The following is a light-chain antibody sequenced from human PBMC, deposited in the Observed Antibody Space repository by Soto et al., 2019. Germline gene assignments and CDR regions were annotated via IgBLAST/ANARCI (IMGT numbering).Light chain of an antibody. J-gene: IGKJ1*01. CDR2: AAS. V-gene: IGKV1-27*01. CDR3: QKYNSAPWT. Sequence: EIQMTQYTSSLSASVGDRVTITCRASQSISSYLNWYQQKPGKAPKLLIYAASTLQSGVPSRFSGSGSGTDFTLTISSLQPEDVATYYCQKYNSAPWTFGQGTKV. CDR1: QSISSY.